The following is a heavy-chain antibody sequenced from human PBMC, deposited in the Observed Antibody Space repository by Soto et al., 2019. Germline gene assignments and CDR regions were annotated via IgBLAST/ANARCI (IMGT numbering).Heavy chain of an antibody. J-gene: IGHJ4*02. D-gene: IGHD2-2*01. Sequence: GGSLRLSCAASGFTFSSYWMHWVRRAPGKGLVWVSRINGDGSYTGYADSVKGRFTISRDNAKNTLYLQMNILRAEDTAVYFCARGLSTSPYYWGQGTLVTVSS. V-gene: IGHV3-74*01. CDR1: GFTFSSYW. CDR2: INGDGSYT. CDR3: ARGLSTSPYY.